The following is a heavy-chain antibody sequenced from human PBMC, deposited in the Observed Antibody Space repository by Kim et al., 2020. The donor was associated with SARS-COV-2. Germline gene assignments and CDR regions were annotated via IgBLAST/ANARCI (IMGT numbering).Heavy chain of an antibody. CDR3: ARHATTVTTNLATSLDY. CDR2: IYYSGRT. J-gene: IGHJ4*02. D-gene: IGHD4-17*01. CDR1: GGSISSSSYY. V-gene: IGHV4-39*01. Sequence: SETLSLTCTVSGGSISSSSYYWGWIRQPPGKGLEWIGSIYYSGRTYYNPSLKSRVTISVDTSTNQFSLKLSSVTAADTAVYYCARHATTVTTNLATSLDYWGQGTLVTVSS.